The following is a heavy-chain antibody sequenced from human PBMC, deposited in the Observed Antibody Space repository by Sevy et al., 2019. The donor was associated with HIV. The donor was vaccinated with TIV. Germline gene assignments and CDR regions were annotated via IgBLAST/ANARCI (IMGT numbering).Heavy chain of an antibody. CDR2: VYSGGAT. J-gene: IGHJ6*02. Sequence: GESLKISCAVSGFTLTNEFFSWVRQAPGKGLEWVAVVYSGGATYYADSVKGRFTITRDKSRNTLYLQMKRLRAVDTAGYYCARVGYCRGGTCFSGFYYAMDVWGQGTTVTVSS. V-gene: IGHV3-53*01. CDR3: ARVGYCRGGTCFSGFYYAMDV. D-gene: IGHD2-15*01. CDR1: GFTLTNEF.